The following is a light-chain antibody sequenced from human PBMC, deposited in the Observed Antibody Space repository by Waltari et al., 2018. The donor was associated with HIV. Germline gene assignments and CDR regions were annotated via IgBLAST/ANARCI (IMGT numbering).Light chain of an antibody. J-gene: IGLJ3*02. CDR2: GIN. CDR1: NSNVGISY. CDR3: AAWDYSLSGWV. V-gene: IGLV1-47*01. Sequence: QSVLTQPPSASGTPGQRVTLSCSGSNSNVGISYVYWYQQRPGPTPTLVIYGINQRPSGVPDRFSGSKSGTSVSLVISGIRSEDEADYYCAAWDYSLSGWVFGGGTKLTVL.